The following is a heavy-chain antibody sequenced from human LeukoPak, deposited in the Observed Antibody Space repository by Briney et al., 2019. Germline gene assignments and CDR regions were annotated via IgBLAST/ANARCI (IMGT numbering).Heavy chain of an antibody. J-gene: IGHJ6*02. Sequence: AASVKVSCKASGNSISNYAVSWVRQAPGQGFEWVGGIILIFGTADYAQKFQGRVTITADQSTSTTYMALSSLKSEDTATYYCTTRACHAGGCSSSFYYYYGLHFWGQGTTVSVSS. CDR1: GNSISNYA. CDR2: IILIFGTA. V-gene: IGHV1-69*13. CDR3: TTRACHAGGCSSSFYYYYGLHF. D-gene: IGHD3-16*01.